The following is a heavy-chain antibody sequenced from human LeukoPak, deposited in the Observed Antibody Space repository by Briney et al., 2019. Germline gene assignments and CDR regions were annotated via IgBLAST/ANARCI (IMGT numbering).Heavy chain of an antibody. CDR3: ARSLFGVGYYDWFDP. Sequence: SETLSLTCAVYGGSFSGYYWSWIRQPPGKGLEWIGEINHSGSTNYNPSLKSRVTISVDTSKNQFSLKLSSVTAADTAVYYCARSLFGVGYYDWFDPWGQGTLVTVSS. D-gene: IGHD3-3*01. CDR2: INHSGST. J-gene: IGHJ5*02. CDR1: GGSFSGYY. V-gene: IGHV4-34*01.